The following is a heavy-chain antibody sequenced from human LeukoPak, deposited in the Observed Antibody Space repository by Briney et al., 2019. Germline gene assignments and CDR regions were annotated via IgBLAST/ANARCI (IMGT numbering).Heavy chain of an antibody. J-gene: IGHJ6*03. V-gene: IGHV3-64*01. CDR1: GFTFNSYA. CDR2: IRSKGGST. D-gene: IGHD5-18*01. Sequence: GGSLRLSCAASGFTFNSYAMHWVRQAPGKGLEYVSGIRSKGGSTYYVNSVEGRFTISRDNAKNSLYLQMNSLRAEDTALYYCARDATTQVGYVYMDVWGKGTTVTISS. CDR3: ARDATTQVGYVYMDV.